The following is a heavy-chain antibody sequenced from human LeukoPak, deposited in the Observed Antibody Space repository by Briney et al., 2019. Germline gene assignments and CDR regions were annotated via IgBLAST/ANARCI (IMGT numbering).Heavy chain of an antibody. D-gene: IGHD1-26*01. CDR3: ARATVGATVYYFDY. Sequence: PSETLSLTCTVSDYSISSGYYWGWIRQPPGKGLEWIGSIYHSGSTYYNPSLKSRVTISVDTSKNQFSLKLSSVTAADTAVYYCARATVGATVYYFDYWGPGTLVTVSS. J-gene: IGHJ4*02. CDR2: IYHSGST. V-gene: IGHV4-38-2*02. CDR1: DYSISSGYY.